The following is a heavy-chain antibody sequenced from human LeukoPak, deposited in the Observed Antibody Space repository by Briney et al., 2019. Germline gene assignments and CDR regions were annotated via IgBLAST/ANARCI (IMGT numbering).Heavy chain of an antibody. D-gene: IGHD2-2*01. J-gene: IGHJ4*02. Sequence: GESLKISCKGSGYSFTNYWIGWVRQMPGKGLEWMGIIYPGDSDTRYSPSFQGQVTISADTSISAAYMQWSSLKASDTAIYYCAGLKWRGVVEGVFDYWGQGTLVTVSS. CDR3: AGLKWRGVVEGVFDY. CDR2: IYPGDSDT. V-gene: IGHV5-51*01. CDR1: GYSFTNYW.